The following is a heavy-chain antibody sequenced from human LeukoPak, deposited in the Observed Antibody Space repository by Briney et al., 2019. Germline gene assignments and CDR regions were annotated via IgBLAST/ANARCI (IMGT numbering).Heavy chain of an antibody. CDR1: GFTFRSYA. D-gene: IGHD5-12*01. J-gene: IGHJ4*02. V-gene: IGHV3-23*01. Sequence: GGSLRLSCAASGFTFRSYAMNWVRQAPGKGLEWVSAISVSAGSTYYADSVKGRFTISRDNSKNTLYLQMNSLRAEDTAVYYCAKDSNSGYDSYYLDYWGQGTLVTVSS. CDR3: AKDSNSGYDSYYLDY. CDR2: ISVSAGST.